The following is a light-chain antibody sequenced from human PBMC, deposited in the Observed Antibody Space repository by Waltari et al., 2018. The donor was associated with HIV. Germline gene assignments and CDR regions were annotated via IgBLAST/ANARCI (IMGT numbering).Light chain of an antibody. J-gene: IGLJ3*02. CDR3: QSFDNSLSGWV. CDR1: SSNIGAGYD. Sequence: QSVLTQPPSVSGAPGQRVTISCTGSSSNIGAGYDIHWYQQLPGTAPKLLIYCYSDRPSGVPDRCSGSKSGTSASLAITGLQAEDEADYYCQSFDNSLSGWVFGGGTKLTVL. V-gene: IGLV1-40*01. CDR2: CYS.